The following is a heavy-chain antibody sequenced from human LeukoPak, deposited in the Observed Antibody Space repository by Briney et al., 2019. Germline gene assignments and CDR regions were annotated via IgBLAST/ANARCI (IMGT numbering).Heavy chain of an antibody. Sequence: ASVKVSCKASGYTSSSHDINWVRQATGRGLEWLGWMNPRDDTGYAQRFQGRVTLTRDRSTNTAYMEISSLTSDDTAVYYCARNVRGVGFDIWGQGTMVTVS. CDR1: GYTSSSHD. D-gene: IGHD3-10*02. J-gene: IGHJ3*02. CDR3: ARNVRGVGFDI. CDR2: MNPRDDT. V-gene: IGHV1-8*01.